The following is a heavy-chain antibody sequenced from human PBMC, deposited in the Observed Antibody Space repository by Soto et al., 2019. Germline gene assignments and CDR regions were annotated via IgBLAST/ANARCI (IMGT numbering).Heavy chain of an antibody. Sequence: GASVKVSCKASGYTFTSYGISWVRQAPGQGLEWMGWISAYNGNTNYAQKLQGRVTMTTDTSTSTAYMELRSLRSDDTAVYYCARVDYDFWSGYFSLDPWGQGTLVTVSS. V-gene: IGHV1-18*01. CDR3: ARVDYDFWSGYFSLDP. J-gene: IGHJ5*02. CDR2: ISAYNGNT. CDR1: GYTFTSYG. D-gene: IGHD3-3*01.